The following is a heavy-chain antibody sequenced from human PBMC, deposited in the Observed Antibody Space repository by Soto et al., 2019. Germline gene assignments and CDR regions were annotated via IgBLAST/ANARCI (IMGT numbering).Heavy chain of an antibody. CDR2: IYYSGST. V-gene: IGHV4-31*03. J-gene: IGHJ6*02. Sequence: PSETLSLTCTVSGGSLSRGGYYWSWIRQHPGTGLEWIGYIYYSGSTYYNPSLKSRVTISVGTSTNHFSLNLSSVTAARTAVYYCAREYYGFWSGYRATWYYGMDVWGQGTTVTISS. CDR1: GGSLSRGGYY. D-gene: IGHD3-3*01. CDR3: AREYYGFWSGYRATWYYGMDV.